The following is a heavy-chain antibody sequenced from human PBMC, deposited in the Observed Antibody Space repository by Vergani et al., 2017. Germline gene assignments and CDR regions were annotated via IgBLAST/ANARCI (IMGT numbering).Heavy chain of an antibody. D-gene: IGHD6-19*01. CDR2: IYYSGST. CDR3: ARDISSGWPYYYYGMDV. V-gene: IGHV4-39*02. Sequence: QLQLQESGPGLVKPSATLSLTCSVSGASIRSSNYYWGWIRQPPGKGLEWIASIYYSGSTYYNPSLKSRVTISVDTSKNQFSLKLSSVTAADTAVYYCARDISSGWPYYYYGMDVWGQGTTVTVSS. J-gene: IGHJ6*02. CDR1: GASIRSSNYY.